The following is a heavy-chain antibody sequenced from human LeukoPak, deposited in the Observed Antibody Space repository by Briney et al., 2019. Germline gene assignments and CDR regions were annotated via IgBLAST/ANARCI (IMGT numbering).Heavy chain of an antibody. V-gene: IGHV3-66*01. D-gene: IGHD1-14*01. J-gene: IGHJ3*02. CDR1: GFTFSSYW. CDR2: IYSGGST. Sequence: GGSLRLSCAASGFTFSSYWMSWVRQAPGKGLEWVSVIYSGGSTYYADSVKGRFTISRDNSKNTLYLQMNSLRAEDTAVYYCAREGGRNNAFDIWGQGTMVTVSS. CDR3: AREGGRNNAFDI.